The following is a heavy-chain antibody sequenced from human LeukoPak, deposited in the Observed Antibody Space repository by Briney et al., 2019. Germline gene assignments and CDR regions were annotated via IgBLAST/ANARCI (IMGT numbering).Heavy chain of an antibody. CDR3: ARALDYGGNARYYYYYYMDV. J-gene: IGHJ6*03. Sequence: GGSLRLSCAASGFTFSRYAMSWVRQAPGKGLEWVLDISASGGSTYYAVSVKGRFTISRDNSKNTLYLQMNSLRAEDTAAYYCARALDYGGNARYYYYYYMDVWGKGTTVTVSS. D-gene: IGHD4-23*01. CDR2: ISASGGST. CDR1: GFTFSRYA. V-gene: IGHV3-23*01.